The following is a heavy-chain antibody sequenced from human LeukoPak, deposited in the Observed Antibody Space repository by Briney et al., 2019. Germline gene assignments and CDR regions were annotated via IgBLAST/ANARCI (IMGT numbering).Heavy chain of an antibody. Sequence: SSETLSLTCTVSGGSISSSSYYWGWIRQPPGKGLEWIGYIYYSGSTYYNPSLKSRVTISVDTSKNQFSLKLSSVTAADTAVYYCARATTRYVLDYWGQGTLVTVSS. CDR3: ARATTRYVLDY. CDR1: GGSISSSSYY. CDR2: IYYSGST. J-gene: IGHJ4*02. V-gene: IGHV4-31*03. D-gene: IGHD3-16*01.